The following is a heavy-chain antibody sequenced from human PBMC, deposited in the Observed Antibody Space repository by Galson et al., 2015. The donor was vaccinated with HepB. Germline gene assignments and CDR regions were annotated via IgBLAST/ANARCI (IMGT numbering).Heavy chain of an antibody. CDR1: GFTFSSYW. V-gene: IGHV3-7*03. CDR2: IKQDGSEK. Sequence: SLRLSCAASGFTFSSYWMSWVRQAPGKGLEWVANIKQDGSEKYYVDSVKGRFTISRDNAKNSLYLQMNSLRAEDTAVYYCARTSTYYYGSGSYSYYYYGMDVWGQGTTVTVSS. D-gene: IGHD3-10*01. CDR3: ARTSTYYYGSGSYSYYYYGMDV. J-gene: IGHJ6*02.